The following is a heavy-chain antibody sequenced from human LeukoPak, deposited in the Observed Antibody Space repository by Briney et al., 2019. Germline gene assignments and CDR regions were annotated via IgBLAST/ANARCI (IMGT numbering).Heavy chain of an antibody. CDR1: GGSLSRYY. Sequence: SETLSLTCTVYGGSLSRYYWIWIRQPPGKGLEWIRYIYYSGSTNYNPSLKSRVTISVDTSKNQFSLKLSSVTAADTAVYYCARGIAAAGTDYWGQGTLVTVSS. V-gene: IGHV4-59*01. CDR2: IYYSGST. CDR3: ARGIAAAGTDY. J-gene: IGHJ4*02. D-gene: IGHD6-13*01.